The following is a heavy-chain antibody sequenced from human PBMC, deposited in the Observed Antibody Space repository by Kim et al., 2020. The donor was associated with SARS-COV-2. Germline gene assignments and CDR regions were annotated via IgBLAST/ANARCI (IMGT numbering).Heavy chain of an antibody. CDR1: GFTFSSYS. V-gene: IGHV3-21*01. Sequence: GGSLRLSCAASGFTFSSYSMNWVRQAPGKGLEWVSSISSSSSYIYYADSVKGRFTISRDNAKNSLYLQMNSLRAEDTAVYYCARTPRGRSSTSPCDYWGQGTLVTVSS. D-gene: IGHD2-2*01. CDR3: ARTPRGRSSTSPCDY. J-gene: IGHJ4*02. CDR2: ISSSSSYI.